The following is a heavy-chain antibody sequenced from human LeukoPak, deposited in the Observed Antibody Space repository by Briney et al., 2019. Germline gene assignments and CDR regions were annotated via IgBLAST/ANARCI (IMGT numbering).Heavy chain of an antibody. CDR2: FHNSGTS. CDR3: TRGAGWLIDY. D-gene: IGHD3-16*01. J-gene: IGHJ4*02. Sequence: SETLSLTCTVSDDSISDYYRGWIRQPPGKGPEWIGYFHNSGTSTYNPSLKSRVTISADTSKNQFSLKLNSLTTANTAVYYCTRGAGWLIDYWGQGILVTVSS. CDR1: DDSISDYY. V-gene: IGHV4-59*01.